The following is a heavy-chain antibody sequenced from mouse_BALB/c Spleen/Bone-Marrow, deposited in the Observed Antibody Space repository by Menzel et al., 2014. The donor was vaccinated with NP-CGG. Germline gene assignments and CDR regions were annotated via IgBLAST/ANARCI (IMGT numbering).Heavy chain of an antibody. Sequence: QVQLQQSGAKLVRPGVSVKISCKGSGYTFTDHAMHWVKRGHAKSLEWIGLISGYYGDAIYNQKFKGKATMTVDKSSSTAYMELARLTSEDSAIYYCARSGKVRNAMDYWGQGTSVTVSS. CDR3: ARSGKVRNAMDY. CDR2: ISGYYGDA. CDR1: GYTFTDHA. D-gene: IGHD2-14*01. V-gene: IGHV1S137*01. J-gene: IGHJ4*01.